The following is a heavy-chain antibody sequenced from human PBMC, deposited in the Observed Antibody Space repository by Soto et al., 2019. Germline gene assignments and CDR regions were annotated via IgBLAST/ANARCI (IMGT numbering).Heavy chain of an antibody. J-gene: IGHJ4*02. CDR3: ARGKRFTNDY. CDR1: GYTFSNYD. D-gene: IGHD2-8*01. V-gene: IGHV1-8*01. Sequence: ASVKVSCQASGYTFSNYDINWVRQATGQEGEWMGWMSPTRGRTRYAQKFQGRITMTRNTSNSTAYMELSSVRSEDTAGYYWARGKRFTNDYWGQGTLVTVSS. CDR2: MSPTRGRT.